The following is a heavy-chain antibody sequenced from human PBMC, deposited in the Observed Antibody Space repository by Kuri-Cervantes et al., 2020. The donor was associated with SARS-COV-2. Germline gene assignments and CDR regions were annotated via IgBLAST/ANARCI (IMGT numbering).Heavy chain of an antibody. V-gene: IGHV1-46*01. J-gene: IGHJ3*02. CDR2: INPSGGST. Sequence: ASVKVSCKASGYTFTSYYMHWVRQAPGQGLEWMGIINPSGGSTSYAQKFQGRVTMTRDTSTSTVYMELRSLRSEDTAVYYCASEGYFGVVTYAFEIWGQGTVVTVSS. CDR3: ASEGYFGVVTYAFEI. CDR1: GYTFTSYY. D-gene: IGHD3-3*01.